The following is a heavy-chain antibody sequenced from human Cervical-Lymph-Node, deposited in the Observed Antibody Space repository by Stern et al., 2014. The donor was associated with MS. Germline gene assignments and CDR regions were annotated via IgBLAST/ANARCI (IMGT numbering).Heavy chain of an antibody. D-gene: IGHD3-3*01. CDR3: ARAIFGVNTAAMAPDAFDS. Sequence: EVQLVESGGGLIQPGGSLRLSCAAPGFIVSKNYMSWVRQAPGKGLEWVSLIYTAGSTYYAGSVKGRFTIARDSSKNKPFLQMNSLRAEDPAMYYCARAIFGVNTAAMAPDAFDSWGQGTMVTVSS. CDR2: IYTAGST. J-gene: IGHJ3*01. CDR1: GFIVSKNY. V-gene: IGHV3-53*01.